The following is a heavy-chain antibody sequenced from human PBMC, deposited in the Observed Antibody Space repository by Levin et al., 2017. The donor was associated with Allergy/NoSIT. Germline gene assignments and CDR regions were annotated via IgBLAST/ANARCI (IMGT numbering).Heavy chain of an antibody. CDR1: GFTFSSYA. D-gene: IGHD6-6*01. CDR2: VSGSGSST. J-gene: IGHJ3*02. Sequence: GGSLRLSCAASGFTFSSYAMSWVRQAPGKGLEWVSVVSGSGSSTYHADSVKGRFTITRDNSKNTLYVQMNSRRAEETAVYYCAKLYSISSYDAFDIWGQGTMVTVSS. CDR3: AKLYSISSYDAFDI. V-gene: IGHV3-23*01.